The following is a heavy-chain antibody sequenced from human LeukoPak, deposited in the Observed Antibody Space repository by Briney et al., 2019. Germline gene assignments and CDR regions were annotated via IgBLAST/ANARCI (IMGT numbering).Heavy chain of an antibody. D-gene: IGHD6-13*01. J-gene: IGHJ6*02. V-gene: IGHV4-59*01. CDR1: GGSISSYY. CDR3: ARDRLTAAGKRYYYYGMDV. Sequence: SETLSLTCTVSGGSISSYYWSWIRQPPGKGLEWIGYIYYSGSTNYNPSLKSRVTISVDTSKNQFSLKLRSVTAADTAVYYCARDRLTAAGKRYYYYGMDVWGQGTTVAVSS. CDR2: IYYSGST.